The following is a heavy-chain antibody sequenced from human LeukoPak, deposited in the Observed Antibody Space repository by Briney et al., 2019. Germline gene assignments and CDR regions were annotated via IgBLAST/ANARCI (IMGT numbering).Heavy chain of an antibody. Sequence: GGSLRLSCAASGFTFSNYGMHWVRQAPGKGLEWVTFIRYDGSNKYYADSVKGRFTISRDNSKNTLYLQMNSLRPEDTAVYYCTKGPLHYYDTSAYFEYWGQGTLVTVSS. CDR1: GFTFSNYG. J-gene: IGHJ4*02. CDR3: TKGPLHYYDTSAYFEY. D-gene: IGHD3-22*01. CDR2: IRYDGSNK. V-gene: IGHV3-30*02.